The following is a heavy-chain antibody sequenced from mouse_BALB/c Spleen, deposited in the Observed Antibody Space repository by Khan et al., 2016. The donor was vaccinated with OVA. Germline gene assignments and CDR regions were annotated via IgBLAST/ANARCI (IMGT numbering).Heavy chain of an antibody. Sequence: VQLQQPGPELMKPGASVKISCKASGYSFTTYYIHWVMQSHGKSLEWIGYIDPYSGGTTYNQKFKGKATLTVDKSSRTAYINLSNLTSDDSAVYYCTRHGYVAWFTYWCQGTLVTVSA. V-gene: IGHV1S135*01. CDR2: IDPYSGGT. CDR1: GYSFTTYY. D-gene: IGHD2-2*01. J-gene: IGHJ3*01. CDR3: TRHGYVAWFTY.